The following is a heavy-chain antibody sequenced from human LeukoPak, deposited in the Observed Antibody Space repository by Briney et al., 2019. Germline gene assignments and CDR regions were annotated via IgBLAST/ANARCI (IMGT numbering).Heavy chain of an antibody. Sequence: SETLSLTCTVSGGSINSYYWSWIRQPPGKGLEGIGSMYYTGSTDYNPSLKSQVTISVDASKNHFSLRLRSVTAADTAVYYCARSRHAAGTRNWRFDPWGQATLVTVCS. CDR3: ARSRHAAGTRNWRFDP. D-gene: IGHD1-7*01. CDR2: MYYTGST. V-gene: IGHV4-59*12. J-gene: IGHJ5*02. CDR1: GGSINSYY.